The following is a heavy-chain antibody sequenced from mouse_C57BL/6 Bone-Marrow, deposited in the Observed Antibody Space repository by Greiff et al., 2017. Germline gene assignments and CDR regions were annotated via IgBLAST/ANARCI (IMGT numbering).Heavy chain of an antibody. V-gene: IGHV1-74*01. CDR3: AMEGYDPYAMDY. D-gene: IGHD2-2*01. J-gene: IGHJ4*01. CDR1: GYTFTSYW. Sequence: VQLQQSGAELVKPGASVKVSCKASGYTFTSYWMHWVKQRPGQGLEWIGRIHPSDSDTNYNQKFKGKATLTVDKSSSTAYMQLSSLTSEDSAVYYCAMEGYDPYAMDYWGQGTSVTVSS. CDR2: IHPSDSDT.